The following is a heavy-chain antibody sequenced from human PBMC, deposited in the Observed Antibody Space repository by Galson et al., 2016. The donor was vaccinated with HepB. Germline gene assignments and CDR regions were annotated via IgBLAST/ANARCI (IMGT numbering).Heavy chain of an antibody. CDR1: GYTFTNYG. J-gene: IGHJ5*02. V-gene: IGHV1-18*04. D-gene: IGHD1-26*01. CDR2: ISTYNGNT. Sequence: SVKVSCKASGYTFTNYGFSWVRQAPGQGLEWMGWISTYNGNTKYAQKFQGRVTMTTDTSTTTAYMVLRSLRFDDTAVYYCAPWLVGTRIEASLGGVIGELPATFSGQIGSESWGEGAQVT. CDR3: APWLVGTRIEASLGGVIGELPATFSGQIGSES.